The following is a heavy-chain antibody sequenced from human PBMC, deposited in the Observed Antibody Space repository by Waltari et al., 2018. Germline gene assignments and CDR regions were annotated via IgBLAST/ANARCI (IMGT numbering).Heavy chain of an antibody. Sequence: QVQLQQWGAGLLKPSETLSLTCAVYGGSFSGYYWSWIRQPPGKGLEWIGEINHSGRTNYNPSLKSRVTISVDTSKNQFSLKLSSVTAADTAVYYCARSPWFLGDQDFDYWGQGTLVTVSS. D-gene: IGHD3-16*01. J-gene: IGHJ4*02. CDR1: GGSFSGYY. CDR3: ARSPWFLGDQDFDY. V-gene: IGHV4-34*01. CDR2: INHSGRT.